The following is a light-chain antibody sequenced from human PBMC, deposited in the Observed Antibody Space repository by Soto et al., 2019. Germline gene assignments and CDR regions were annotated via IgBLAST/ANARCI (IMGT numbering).Light chain of an antibody. CDR1: TSDFTNYNY. Sequence: QSVLTQPASVSGSPGQSITISCTGTTSDFTNYNYVSWYQQLPGKAPKLLIYEVTNRPSGVSNRFSGSKSGNTASLTISGLQSDDEADYYCSPYTASTTLFAFGSGTKVTVL. CDR3: SPYTASTTLFA. CDR2: EVT. J-gene: IGLJ1*01. V-gene: IGLV2-14*01.